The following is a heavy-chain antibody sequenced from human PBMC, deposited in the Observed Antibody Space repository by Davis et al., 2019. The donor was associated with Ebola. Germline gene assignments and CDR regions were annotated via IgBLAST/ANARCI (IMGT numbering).Heavy chain of an antibody. CDR3: ATQQYDHNSPNWFDP. J-gene: IGHJ5*02. CDR1: GGSISSSNNY. D-gene: IGHD4-11*01. Sequence: MPSETLSLTCTVSGGSISSSNNYWGWIRQPPGKGLEWIGSIHSTGNGYYNPSLKSRVTILADTSNNHLSLILTSVTAADTAVYYCATQQYDHNSPNWFDPWGQGTLVTVSS. CDR2: IHSTGNG. V-gene: IGHV4-39*01.